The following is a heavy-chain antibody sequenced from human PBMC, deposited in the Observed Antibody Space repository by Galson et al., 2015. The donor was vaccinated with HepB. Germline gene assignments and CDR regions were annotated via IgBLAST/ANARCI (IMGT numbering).Heavy chain of an antibody. CDR1: GFTFSSYA. D-gene: IGHD2-2*01. Sequence: SLRLSCAASGFTFSSYAMHWVRQAPGKGLEYVSAISSNGGSTYYADSVKGRFTISRDNSKNTLYLQMGSLRAEDMAVYYCARGNEYCSSTSCYLDVWGKGTTVTVSS. V-gene: IGHV3-64*02. CDR2: ISSNGGST. CDR3: ARGNEYCSSTSCYLDV. J-gene: IGHJ6*04.